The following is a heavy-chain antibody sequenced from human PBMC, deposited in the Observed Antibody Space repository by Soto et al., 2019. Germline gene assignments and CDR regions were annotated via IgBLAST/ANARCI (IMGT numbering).Heavy chain of an antibody. V-gene: IGHV4-30-4*01. Sequence: QVHLQESDPGLVKPSQTLSLSCTVSGDSISSPHYYWTWIRQPPGKGLEWVGYIYYTGNNFYNPALKSRVAMSVDSSTNQFSLKLASVTDADTAVYFCAREPKQNYDSSPWNGGFDSWGPGTLVTVSS. CDR1: GDSISSPHYY. D-gene: IGHD3-22*01. J-gene: IGHJ4*02. CDR2: IYYTGNN. CDR3: AREPKQNYDSSPWNGGFDS.